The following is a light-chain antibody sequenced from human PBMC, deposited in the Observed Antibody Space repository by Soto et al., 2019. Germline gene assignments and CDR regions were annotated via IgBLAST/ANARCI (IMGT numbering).Light chain of an antibody. CDR3: FSFTTTPTHV. J-gene: IGLJ1*01. CDR2: EVN. V-gene: IGLV2-14*01. Sequence: QSVLTQLASLSGSPGQSITISCTGTSSDIGAYDYVSWFQQHPGKAPKLMISEVNNRPSGVSNRFSGSKSGNTAYLTISGLQVEDEAEYFCFSFTTTPTHVFGTGTKGTVL. CDR1: SSDIGAYDY.